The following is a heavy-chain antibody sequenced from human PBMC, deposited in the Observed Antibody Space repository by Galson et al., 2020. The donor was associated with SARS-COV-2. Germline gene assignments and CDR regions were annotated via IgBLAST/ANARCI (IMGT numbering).Heavy chain of an antibody. CDR3: ASPYLAAASFFGAFDL. CDR2: ISSSGTNV. CDR1: GFSFSDYE. J-gene: IGHJ3*01. Sequence: GGSLRLSCAGPGFSFSDYEMNWVRHGPGKGLEWVSYISSSGTNVYYADLVKGRFTISRDNAKNSLYLQMTSLRAEDTAIYYCASPYLAAASFFGAFDLWGPGTMVTVSS. D-gene: IGHD6-13*01. V-gene: IGHV3-48*03.